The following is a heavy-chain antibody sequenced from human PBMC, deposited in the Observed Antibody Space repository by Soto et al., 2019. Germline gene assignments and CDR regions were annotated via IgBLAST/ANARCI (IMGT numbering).Heavy chain of an antibody. CDR1: GFTFRSYW. Sequence: GGSLRLAGAASGFTFRSYWMSWVRQAPGKGLEWGANIKQDGSEKYYVDSVKGRFTISRDNAKNSLYLQMNSLRAEDTAVYYGASDSVLVVVPATPYGMDVLGQGTTVTVSS. D-gene: IGHD2-2*01. CDR2: IKQDGSEK. CDR3: ASDSVLVVVPATPYGMDV. V-gene: IGHV3-7*01. J-gene: IGHJ6*02.